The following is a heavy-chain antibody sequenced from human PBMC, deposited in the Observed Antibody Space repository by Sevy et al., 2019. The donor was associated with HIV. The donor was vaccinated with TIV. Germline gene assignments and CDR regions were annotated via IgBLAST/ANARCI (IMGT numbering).Heavy chain of an antibody. CDR3: ARDSDRSCYSAD. CDR1: GFSLRSNW. J-gene: IGHJ4*02. V-gene: IGHV3-7*03. Sequence: GGSLRLSCAASGFSLRSNWMSWVRQAPGKGLEWLANIKQAGSEKFYVDSVKGRFTISRVNAMNSLFLDMHSLRVEDTAIYFCARDSDRSCYSADWGQGTLVTVSS. CDR2: IKQAGSEK. D-gene: IGHD2-15*01.